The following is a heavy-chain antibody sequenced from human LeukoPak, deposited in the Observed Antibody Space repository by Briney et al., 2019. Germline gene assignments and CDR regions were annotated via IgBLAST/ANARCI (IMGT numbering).Heavy chain of an antibody. Sequence: GGSLRLSCAASRFTFSSYAMHWVRQAPGKGLEYVSAISSNGGSTYYANSVKGRFTISRDNSKNTLYLQMGSLRAEDMAVYYCAREVVVARLSGPGGVAFDIWGQGTMVTVSS. D-gene: IGHD2-15*01. J-gene: IGHJ3*02. CDR1: RFTFSSYA. CDR3: AREVVVARLSGPGGVAFDI. V-gene: IGHV3-64*01. CDR2: ISSNGGST.